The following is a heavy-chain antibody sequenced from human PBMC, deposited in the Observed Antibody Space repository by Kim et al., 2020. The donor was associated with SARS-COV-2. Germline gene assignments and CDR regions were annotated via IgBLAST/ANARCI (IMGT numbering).Heavy chain of an antibody. V-gene: IGHV3-49*04. CDR1: GITFGDYG. Sequence: GGSLRLSCTSSGITFGDYGMSWVRQAPGKGLEWVGFIRRTADGGTTEYAASVKGRFTISRDDSKSIALLQMNSLKTEDTAMYYCSSWRYTSAWFPMDMDWGQGALVTVSS. D-gene: IGHD6-19*01. J-gene: IGHJ4*02. CDR3: SSWRYTSAWFPMDMD. CDR2: IRRTADGGTT.